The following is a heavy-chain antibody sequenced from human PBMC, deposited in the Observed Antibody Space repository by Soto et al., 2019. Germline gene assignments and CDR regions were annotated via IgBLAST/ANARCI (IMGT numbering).Heavy chain of an antibody. J-gene: IGHJ4*02. CDR3: ARVDHRGYFSVLTDF. CDR1: GGSISSSSYY. D-gene: IGHD3-10*02. Sequence: SETLSLTCTVSGGSISSSSYYWGWIRQPPGKGLEWIGSVYYSGSTYDNPSLKSRITLSVDRSKSQFSLKLTSVTAADTAVYYCARVDHRGYFSVLTDFWGQGILVTVSS. CDR2: VYYSGST. V-gene: IGHV4-39*01.